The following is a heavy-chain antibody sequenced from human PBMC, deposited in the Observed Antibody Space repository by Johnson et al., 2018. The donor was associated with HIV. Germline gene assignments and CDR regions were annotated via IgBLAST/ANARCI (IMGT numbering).Heavy chain of an antibody. V-gene: IGHV3-30*03. CDR1: GFTFSSYA. J-gene: IGHJ3*02. Sequence: QVQLMESGGGVVQPGRSLRLSCAASGFTFSSYAMHWVRQAPGKGLEWVAAMSHDGSDKYYADSVKGRFTISRDDSKNTLYLQMNSLRAEDTAVYYCARMTVTSPGFFDIWGQGTMVTVSS. D-gene: IGHD4-17*01. CDR3: ARMTVTSPGFFDI. CDR2: MSHDGSDK.